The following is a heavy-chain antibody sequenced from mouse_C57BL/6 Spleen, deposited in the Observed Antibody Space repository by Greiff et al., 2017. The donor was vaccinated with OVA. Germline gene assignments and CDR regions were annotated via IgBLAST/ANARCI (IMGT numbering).Heavy chain of an antibody. V-gene: IGHV1-26*01. CDR2: INPNNGGT. CDR1: GYTFTDYY. CDR3: ARGDFYYGNFPAWFAY. J-gene: IGHJ3*01. Sequence: EVQLQQSGPELVKPGASVKISCKASGYTFTDYYMNWVKQSHGKSLEWIGDINPNNGGTSYNQKFKGKATLTVDKSSSTAYMELRSLTSEDSAVYYCARGDFYYGNFPAWFAYWGQGTLVTVSA. D-gene: IGHD2-1*01.